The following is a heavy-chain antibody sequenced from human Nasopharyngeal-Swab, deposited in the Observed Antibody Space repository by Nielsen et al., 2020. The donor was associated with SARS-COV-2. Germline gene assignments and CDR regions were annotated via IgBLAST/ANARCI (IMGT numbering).Heavy chain of an antibody. CDR1: GYTFSSYG. Sequence: ASVKVSCKTSGYTFSSYGIAWVRQAPGQGLEWLGWISPYNDYTRYAQKFQGSVTMTSDTSTSTAYLELRSLTSDDTAVYYCARELGVGLFDYWGQGTLVTVSS. CDR2: ISPYNDYT. D-gene: IGHD3-16*01. CDR3: ARELGVGLFDY. V-gene: IGHV1-18*01. J-gene: IGHJ4*02.